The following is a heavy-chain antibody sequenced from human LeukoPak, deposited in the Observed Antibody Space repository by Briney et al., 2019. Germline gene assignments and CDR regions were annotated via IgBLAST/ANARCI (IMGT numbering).Heavy chain of an antibody. CDR3: GKGRYFDWLNDAFDI. V-gene: IGHV3-11*01. D-gene: IGHD3-9*01. Sequence: GGSLRLSCAASGFTFSDYYMSWIRQAPGKALEWVSYVSSGSSTIYYADSVKGRFTVSRDNSKNTLYLQMNSLRAEDTAVYYCGKGRYFDWLNDAFDIWGQGTMVTVSS. J-gene: IGHJ3*02. CDR1: GFTFSDYY. CDR2: VSSGSSTI.